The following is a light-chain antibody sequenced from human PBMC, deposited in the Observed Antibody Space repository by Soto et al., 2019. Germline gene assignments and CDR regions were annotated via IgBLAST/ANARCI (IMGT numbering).Light chain of an antibody. CDR1: QGISVY. J-gene: IGKJ4*01. Sequence: DIQMTQSPSSLSASLGDRVTITCRASQGISVYLAWFQQKPGKVPKLLIYAASTLQSGVPSRFSGSGSGTDFTLTISSLQPEDVATYYCQKYNSAPLTFCGGTKVEIK. CDR2: AAS. CDR3: QKYNSAPLT. V-gene: IGKV1-27*01.